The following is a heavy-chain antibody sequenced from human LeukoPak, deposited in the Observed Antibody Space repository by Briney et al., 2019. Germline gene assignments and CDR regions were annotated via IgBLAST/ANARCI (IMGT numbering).Heavy chain of an antibody. CDR2: FHPPDDEA. V-gene: IGHV1-69-2*01. J-gene: IGHJ4*02. D-gene: IGHD5-12*01. Sequence: WATVTLSCKTSGYNFIANSIHWVRLAPGKGLEWMGRFHPPDDEAKYLERFDGRIAITADTSTDTSYLELKGLTSDDTALYFCAVGRGFAHGRLEEWGQGTLITVSS. CDR1: GYNFIANS. CDR3: AVGRGFAHGRLEE.